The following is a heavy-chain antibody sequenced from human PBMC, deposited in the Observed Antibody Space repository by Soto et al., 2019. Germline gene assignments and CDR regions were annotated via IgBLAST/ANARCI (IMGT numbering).Heavy chain of an antibody. D-gene: IGHD6-25*01. V-gene: IGHV1-69*13. J-gene: IGHJ6*01. CDR3: ARSGQGRRSYYYYGMDV. Sequence: ASVKVSCKASGGTFSSYAISWVRQAPGQGLEWMGGIIPIFGTANYAQKFQGRVTITADESTSTAYMELSSLRSEDTAVYYCARSGQGRRSYYYYGMDVWGQVTPVTVST. CDR2: IIPIFGTA. CDR1: GGTFSSYA.